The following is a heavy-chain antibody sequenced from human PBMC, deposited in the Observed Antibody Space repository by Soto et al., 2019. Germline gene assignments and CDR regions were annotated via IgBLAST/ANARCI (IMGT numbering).Heavy chain of an antibody. D-gene: IGHD1-20*01. CDR1: GFNVGAFA. Sequence: EVQLLESGGDLVQPGGSLRLSCAASGFNVGAFAVNWVRQAPGKGLEWVSGISVSDAFIYYAASVRGRFSISRDASENTLYLQMNSLRVDDTALYYCTRETVAGITGLDYWGPGTLVTVSS. V-gene: IGHV3-23*01. J-gene: IGHJ4*02. CDR3: TRETVAGITGLDY. CDR2: ISVSDAFI.